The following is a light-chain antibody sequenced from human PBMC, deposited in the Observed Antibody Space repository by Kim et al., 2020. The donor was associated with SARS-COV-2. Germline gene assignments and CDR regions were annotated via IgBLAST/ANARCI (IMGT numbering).Light chain of an antibody. V-gene: IGLV6-57*03. CDR3: QSYNRSNVI. Sequence: GRTVASTCTRSSGSIGDNYVQWYQQRPGGAPTTLIYEDDQRPSGVPDRFSGSIDSSSNSASLTISGLKTEDEAAYYCQSYNRSNVIFGGGTQLTVL. CDR1: SGSIGDNY. CDR2: EDD. J-gene: IGLJ2*01.